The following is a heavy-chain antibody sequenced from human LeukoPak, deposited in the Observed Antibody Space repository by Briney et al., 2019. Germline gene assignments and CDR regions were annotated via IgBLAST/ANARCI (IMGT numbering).Heavy chain of an antibody. Sequence: SGGSLRLSCAASGFTFSSYAMSWVRQAPGTGLEWVSGISAHGGSTYYADSVKGRFTISRDNSKTTLHLQMNSLRAEDTAVYYCAKNTPRSRDYLDYGGQGTLVTVSA. CDR1: GFTFSSYA. V-gene: IGHV3-23*01. D-gene: IGHD2-2*01. CDR2: ISAHGGST. CDR3: AKNTPRSRDYLDY. J-gene: IGHJ4*02.